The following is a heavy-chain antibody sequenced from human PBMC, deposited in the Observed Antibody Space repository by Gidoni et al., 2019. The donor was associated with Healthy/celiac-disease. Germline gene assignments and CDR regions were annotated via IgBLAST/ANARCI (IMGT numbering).Heavy chain of an antibody. Sequence: EVQLVESGGGLVQPGGSLGLSCAASGFTFSRYTINWVRQAPGKGLEWVSYISSSSSTINYADSVKGRFTISRDNAKNSLYLQMNSLRAEDTAVYYCARDSYYYDSSGYSYYYYGMDVWGQGTTVTVSS. V-gene: IGHV3-48*04. CDR1: GFTFSRYT. CDR3: ARDSYYYDSSGYSYYYYGMDV. CDR2: ISSSSSTI. D-gene: IGHD3-22*01. J-gene: IGHJ6*02.